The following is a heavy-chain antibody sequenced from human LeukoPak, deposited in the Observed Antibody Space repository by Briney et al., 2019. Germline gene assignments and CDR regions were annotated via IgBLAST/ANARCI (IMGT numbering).Heavy chain of an antibody. Sequence: TGESPKPSCKGSGYSFTSYWIGLVPQTPGKGLGGMGIIYPGDSDTRYSPSFQGQVTISADKSISTAYLQWSSLKASDTAMYYCARVSSSSPFQHWGQGTLVTVSS. CDR2: IYPGDSDT. CDR1: GYSFTSYW. J-gene: IGHJ1*01. CDR3: ARVSSSSPFQH. V-gene: IGHV5-51*01. D-gene: IGHD6-6*01.